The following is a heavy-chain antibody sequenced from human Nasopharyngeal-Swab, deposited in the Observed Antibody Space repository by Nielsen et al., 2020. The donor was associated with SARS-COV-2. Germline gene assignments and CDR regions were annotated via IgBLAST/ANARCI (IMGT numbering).Heavy chain of an antibody. D-gene: IGHD3-10*01. CDR2: ISAYNGNT. CDR1: GYTFTSYG. CDR3: AREQRITMVRGGSGAFDI. Sequence: ASVKVSCKASGYTFTSYGISWVRQAPGQGLEWMGWISAYNGNTNYAQKLQGRVTMTTDTSTSTAYMELRSLRSDDTAVYYCAREQRITMVRGGSGAFDIWGQGTMVTVSS. V-gene: IGHV1-18*04. J-gene: IGHJ3*02.